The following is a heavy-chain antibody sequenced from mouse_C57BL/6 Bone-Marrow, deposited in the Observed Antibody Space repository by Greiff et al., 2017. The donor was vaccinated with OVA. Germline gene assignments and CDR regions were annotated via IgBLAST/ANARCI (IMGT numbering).Heavy chain of an antibody. J-gene: IGHJ2*01. V-gene: IGHV1-42*01. D-gene: IGHD1-1*01. CDR1: GYSFTGYY. CDR3: ARPTYYGSSYGY. CDR2: INPSTGGT. Sequence: VQLQQSGPELVKPGASVKISCKASGYSFTGYYMNWVKQSPEKSLEWIGEINPSTGGTTYNQKFKAKATLTVDKSSSTAYMQLKSLTSEDSAVYYCARPTYYGSSYGYWGQGTTLTVSS.